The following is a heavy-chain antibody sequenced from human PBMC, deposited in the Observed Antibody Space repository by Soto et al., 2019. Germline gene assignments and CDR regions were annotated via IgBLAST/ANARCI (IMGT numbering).Heavy chain of an antibody. CDR3: ATAAAGTGYYYYYYGMDV. V-gene: IGHV1-69*01. CDR1: GGTFSSYA. D-gene: IGHD6-13*01. Sequence: QVQLVQSGAEVKKPGSSVKVSCKASGGTFSSYAISWVRQAPGQGLEWMGGIIPFFGTANYAQKFQGRVTITADESTSTAYMELSSLRSEDTAVYYCATAAAGTGYYYYYYGMDVWGQGTTVTVSS. J-gene: IGHJ6*02. CDR2: IIPFFGTA.